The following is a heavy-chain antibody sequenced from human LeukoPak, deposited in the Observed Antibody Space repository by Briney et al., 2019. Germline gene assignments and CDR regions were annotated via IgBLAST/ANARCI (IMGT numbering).Heavy chain of an antibody. V-gene: IGHV4-61*05. CDR1: GDSISTSNSY. D-gene: IGHD2-2*01. J-gene: IGHJ5*02. CDR3: ARTTEDCSSTSCYQYWFDP. Sequence: PSETLSLTCTVSGDSISTSNSYWGWIRQPPGKGLEWIGYIHYSGSTSYNPSLKSRVTISVDTSKNQISLKVRSVTAADTAVYYCARTTEDCSSTSCYQYWFDPWGQGTLVTVSS. CDR2: IHYSGST.